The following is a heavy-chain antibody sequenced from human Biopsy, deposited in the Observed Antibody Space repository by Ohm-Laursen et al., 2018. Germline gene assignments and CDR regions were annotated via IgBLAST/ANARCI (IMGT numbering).Heavy chain of an antibody. J-gene: IGHJ4*02. CDR2: IYYSGST. CDR3: ARHPTHRIQQIDY. V-gene: IGHV4-59*08. CDR1: GGSISRYY. Sequence: GTLSLTYTVSGGSISRYYWSWIRQPPGKGLEWIGYIYYSGSTNYNPSLKSRVTISVDTSKNQFSLRLSSVTAADTAVYYCARHPTHRIQQIDYWGQGTLVTVSS. D-gene: IGHD5-18*01.